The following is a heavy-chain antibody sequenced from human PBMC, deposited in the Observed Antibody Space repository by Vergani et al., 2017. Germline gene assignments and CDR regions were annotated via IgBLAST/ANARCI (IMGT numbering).Heavy chain of an antibody. D-gene: IGHD6-19*01. CDR2: ISGSGGST. V-gene: IGHV3-23*01. CDR3: AKAPMPRAVALPFDP. CDR1: GFPFSSYA. J-gene: IGHJ5*02. Sequence: EVQLLESGGGLVQPGGSLRLSCAASGFPFSSYAMSWVRQAPGKGLEWVSAISGSGGSTYSADSVTGRFTISRDNSKNTLYLQMNSLRAEDTAVYYCAKAPMPRAVALPFDPWGQGTLVTVSS.